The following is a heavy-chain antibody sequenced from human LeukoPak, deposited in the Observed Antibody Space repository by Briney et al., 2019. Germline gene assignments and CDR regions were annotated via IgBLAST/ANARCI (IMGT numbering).Heavy chain of an antibody. J-gene: IGHJ4*02. Sequence: LSLTCAVYGGPFTANYWSWIRQPPGKGLEWVSYISTTSSFTKYADSVKGRFTISRDNAKNSLYLQMNSLRAEDTAVYYCARNTGTYDYWGQGTLVTVSS. V-gene: IGHV3-11*06. D-gene: IGHD1-1*01. CDR2: ISTTSSFT. CDR3: ARNTGTYDY. CDR1: GGPFTANY.